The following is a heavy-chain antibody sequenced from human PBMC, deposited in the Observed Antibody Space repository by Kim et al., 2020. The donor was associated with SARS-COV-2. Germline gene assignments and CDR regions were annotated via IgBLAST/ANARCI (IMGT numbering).Heavy chain of an antibody. D-gene: IGHD6-13*01. V-gene: IGHV3-21*01. Sequence: GGSLRLSCAASGFTFSSYSMNWVRQAPGKGLEWVSSISSSSSYIYYADSVKGRFTISRDNAKNSLYLQMDSLRAEDTAVYYCARAPIAAAGYWGQGTLVTVST. CDR1: GFTFSSYS. J-gene: IGHJ4*02. CDR2: ISSSSSYI. CDR3: ARAPIAAAGY.